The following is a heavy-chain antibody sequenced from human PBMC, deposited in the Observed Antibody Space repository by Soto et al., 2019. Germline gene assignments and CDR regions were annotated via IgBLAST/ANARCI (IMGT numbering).Heavy chain of an antibody. D-gene: IGHD6-13*01. CDR1: GGSISSSSYY. Sequence: SETLSLTCTVSGGSISSSSYYWGWIRQPPGKGLEWIGSIYYSGSTYYNPSLKSRVTISVDTSKNQFSLKLSSVTAADTAVYYCARHKIAAAGDFDYEGQATLVTVSS. CDR2: IYYSGST. CDR3: ARHKIAAAGDFDY. V-gene: IGHV4-39*01. J-gene: IGHJ4*02.